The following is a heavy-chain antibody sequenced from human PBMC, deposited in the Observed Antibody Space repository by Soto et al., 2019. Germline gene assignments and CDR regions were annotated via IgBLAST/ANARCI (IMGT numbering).Heavy chain of an antibody. V-gene: IGHV1-24*01. CDR2: FDPEDGET. D-gene: IGHD6-19*01. J-gene: IGHJ1*01. CDR1: GYTLTELS. CDR3: ATVQFTVAGILAEYFQH. Sequence: ASVKVSCKVSGYTLTELSMHWVRQAPGKGLEWMGGFDPEDGETIYAQKFQGRVTMTEDTSTDTAYMELSSLRSEDTAVYYCATVQFTVAGILAEYFQHWGQGTLVTVSS.